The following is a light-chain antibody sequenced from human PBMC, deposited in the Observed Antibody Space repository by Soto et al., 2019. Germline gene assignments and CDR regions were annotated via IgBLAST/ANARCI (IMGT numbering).Light chain of an antibody. CDR2: VAS. CDR3: QQANSVPWT. Sequence: EIQMTQSPSSVSASVGYRVTMACGASQGISSWLAWYQQKPGQAPKLLIYVASSLPSGVPSRFSGSGSGTDFTLTISSLQPEDSATYYCQQANSVPWTFGQGTKVDIK. V-gene: IGKV1-12*01. CDR1: QGISSW. J-gene: IGKJ1*01.